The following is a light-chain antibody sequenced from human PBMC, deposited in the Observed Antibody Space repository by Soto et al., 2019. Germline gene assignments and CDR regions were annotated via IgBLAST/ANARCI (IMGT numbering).Light chain of an antibody. V-gene: IGKV3-20*01. CDR1: QSVSSSY. CDR3: QHQGA. J-gene: IGKJ2*01. Sequence: EIVLTQSPGTLSLSPGERATLSCRASQSVSSSYLAWYQQKPDQAPRLLIYGASSRATGIPDRFSGSGSGTDFTLTISRLEPEDFAVYYCQHQGAFGQGTKLEIK. CDR2: GAS.